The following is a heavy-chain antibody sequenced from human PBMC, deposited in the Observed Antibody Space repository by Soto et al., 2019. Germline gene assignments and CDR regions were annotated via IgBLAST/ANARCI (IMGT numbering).Heavy chain of an antibody. CDR2: ITHSGST. Sequence: QVQLQQWGAGLLKPSETLSLTCTVYGGSFSDYYWSWIRQTPGKGLEWIGEITHSGSTNYNPSLKSRVTISVVTSKTQLSLRLSSVTAADTAVYYCAGRVSVIGVSLTAAFDIWGQGTVVTVSS. V-gene: IGHV4-34*01. CDR3: AGRVSVIGVSLTAAFDI. CDR1: GGSFSDYY. D-gene: IGHD3-22*01. J-gene: IGHJ3*02.